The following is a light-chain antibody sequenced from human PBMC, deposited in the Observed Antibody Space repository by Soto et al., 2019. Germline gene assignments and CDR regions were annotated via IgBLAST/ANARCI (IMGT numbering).Light chain of an antibody. V-gene: IGKV3-15*01. Sequence: EIVMTQSPATLSVSPGERATLSCRASQSVNSNLAWYRQKPGQAPRLLISDASTRATGVPARFSGSGSGTEFTLTISSLQSEDFAVYYCQQRSNWPPVITFGQGTRLEIK. J-gene: IGKJ5*01. CDR1: QSVNSN. CDR2: DAS. CDR3: QQRSNWPPVIT.